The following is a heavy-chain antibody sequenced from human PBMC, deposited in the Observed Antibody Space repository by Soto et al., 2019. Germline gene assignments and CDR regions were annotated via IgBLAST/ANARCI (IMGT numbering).Heavy chain of an antibody. CDR3: ASGQAAGPYYYYYGMDV. Sequence: SVKVSCKASGYTFTSYAMNWVRQAPGQGLEWMGWINTNTGNPTYAQGFTGRFVFSLDTSVSTAYLQICSLKAEDTAVYYCASGQAAGPYYYYYGMDVWGQGTTVTVSS. CDR1: GYTFTSYA. V-gene: IGHV7-4-1*01. D-gene: IGHD6-13*01. J-gene: IGHJ6*02. CDR2: INTNTGNP.